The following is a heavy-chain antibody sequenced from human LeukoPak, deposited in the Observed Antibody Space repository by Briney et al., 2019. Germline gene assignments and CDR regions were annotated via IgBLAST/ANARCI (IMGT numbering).Heavy chain of an antibody. V-gene: IGHV5-51*01. D-gene: IGHD2-8*02. CDR3: ARPPTGGYQSDY. Sequence: GIIYPGDSDTRYSPSFQGQVTISADKSISTAYLQWSSLKASDTAMYYCARPPTGGYQSDYWGQGTLVTVSS. J-gene: IGHJ4*02. CDR2: IYPGDSDT.